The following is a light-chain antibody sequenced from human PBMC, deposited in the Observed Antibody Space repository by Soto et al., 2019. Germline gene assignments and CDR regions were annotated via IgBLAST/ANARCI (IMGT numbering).Light chain of an antibody. Sequence: SYELTQPPSVSVAPGKTARITCGGNNIGSKSVHWYQQKPGQAPVLVIYYDSDRHSGTPERFSGSNSGNTATLTISRVEAGDEAGYYCQVWDSSSVLFGGGTKLTVL. CDR1: NIGSKS. CDR3: QVWDSSSVL. J-gene: IGLJ2*01. V-gene: IGLV3-21*04. CDR2: YDS.